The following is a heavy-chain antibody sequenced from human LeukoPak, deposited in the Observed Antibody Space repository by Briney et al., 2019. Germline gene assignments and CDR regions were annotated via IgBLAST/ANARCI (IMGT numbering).Heavy chain of an antibody. CDR3: ASQGVYGGYDLDYFGY. J-gene: IGHJ4*02. CDR2: IKQDGSEK. CDR1: GFTFSSYW. Sequence: QPGGSLRLSCAASGFTFSSYWMSWVRQAPGKGLEWVANIKQDGSEKYYVDSVKGRLTISRDNAKNSLYLQMNSLRAEDTAVYYCASQGVYGGYDLDYFGYWGQGALVTVSS. V-gene: IGHV3-7*01. D-gene: IGHD5-12*01.